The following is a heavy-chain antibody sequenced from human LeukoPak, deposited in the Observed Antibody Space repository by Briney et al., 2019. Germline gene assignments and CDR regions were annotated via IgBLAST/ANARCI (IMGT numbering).Heavy chain of an antibody. V-gene: IGHV3-23*01. D-gene: IGHD6-13*01. CDR1: GFTFSSYA. Sequence: GGSLRLSCAASGFTFSSYAMSWVRQAPGKGLEWVSAISGSGGSTYYADSVKGRFTISRDNSKNTLYLQMNSLRAGDTAVYYCAKVRAGSSWYRAFDIWGQGTMVTVSS. J-gene: IGHJ3*02. CDR2: ISGSGGST. CDR3: AKVRAGSSWYRAFDI.